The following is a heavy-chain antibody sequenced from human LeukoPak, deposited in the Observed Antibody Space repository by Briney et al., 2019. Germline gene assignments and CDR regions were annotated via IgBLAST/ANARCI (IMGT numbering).Heavy chain of an antibody. V-gene: IGHV3-11*01. CDR3: ARDLYSSSRPYYYCMDV. CDR1: VHSLSYSH. Sequence: PGGPLRLSCGASVHSLSYSHVGWIPRARGRGVEWVSYINRWGNIIYYAYAVKGQYPISRDNAKNSLYLQMSSLGTEVTAVYYCARDLYSSSRPYYYCMDVWGQGTTVTVSS. J-gene: IGHJ6*02. D-gene: IGHD6-13*01. CDR2: INRWGNII.